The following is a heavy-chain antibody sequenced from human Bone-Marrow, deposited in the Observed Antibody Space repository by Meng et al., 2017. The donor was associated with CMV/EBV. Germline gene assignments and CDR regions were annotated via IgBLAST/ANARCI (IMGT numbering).Heavy chain of an antibody. J-gene: IGHJ6*02. CDR1: GFTFSSYA. CDR2: ISYDGSNK. V-gene: IGHV3-30-3*01. CDR3: ARALPGYTYGSYSRYYYGMDV. D-gene: IGHD5-18*01. Sequence: GESLKISCAASGFTFSSYAMHWVRQAAGKGLEWVAVISYDGSNKYYADSVKGRFTISRDNSKTTVYLQMNSLRGEDSALYYCARALPGYTYGSYSRYYYGMDVWGQGTTVTVSS.